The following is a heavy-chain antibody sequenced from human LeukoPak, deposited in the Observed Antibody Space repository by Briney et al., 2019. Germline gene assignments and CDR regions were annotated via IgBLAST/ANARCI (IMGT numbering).Heavy chain of an antibody. J-gene: IGHJ4*02. CDR2: IKEDGTDK. V-gene: IGHV3-7*05. D-gene: IGHD1-26*01. CDR3: ATWSDAWEFDY. Sequence: PGGSLRLSCAASGLTFSNSWMTWLRQAPGKGLEWVAHIKEDGTDKYYMDSVTGRFTISRDNTRNSLYLQMSSLRAEDTAVYYCATWSDAWEFDYWGQPTLVSVSS. CDR1: GLTFSNSW.